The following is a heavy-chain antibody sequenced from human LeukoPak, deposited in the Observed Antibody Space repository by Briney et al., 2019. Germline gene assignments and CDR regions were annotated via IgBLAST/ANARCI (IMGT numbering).Heavy chain of an antibody. CDR3: ARDYGETVTTGYFDY. D-gene: IGHD4-17*01. J-gene: IGHJ4*02. CDR1: GGSISSYY. Sequence: KSSETLSLTCTVSGGSISSYYWSWIRQPPGKGLEWIGYIYYSGSTNYNPSLKSRVTISVDTSKNQFSLKLSSVTAADTAVYYCARDYGETVTTGYFDYWGQGTLVTVSS. CDR2: IYYSGST. V-gene: IGHV4-59*01.